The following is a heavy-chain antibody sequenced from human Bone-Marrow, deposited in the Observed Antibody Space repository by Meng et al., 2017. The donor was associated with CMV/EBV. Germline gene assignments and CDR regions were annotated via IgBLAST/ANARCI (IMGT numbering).Heavy chain of an antibody. J-gene: IGHJ6*02. D-gene: IGHD3-3*01. V-gene: IGHV3-23*01. CDR1: GFTFSSYA. CDR3: ARVRHGVVLPENYYFYGMDV. Sequence: GGSLRLSCAASGFTFSSYAMSWVRQAPGKGLEWVSAISGSGGSTYYADSVKGRFTISRDNSKNTLYLQMNSLRAEDTAVYCCARVRHGVVLPENYYFYGMDVWGQGTTVTVSS. CDR2: ISGSGGST.